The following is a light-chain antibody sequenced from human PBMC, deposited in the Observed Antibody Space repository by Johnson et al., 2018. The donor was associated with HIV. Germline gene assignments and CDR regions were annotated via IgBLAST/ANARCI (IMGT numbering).Light chain of an antibody. J-gene: IGLJ1*01. CDR2: ENN. V-gene: IGLV1-51*02. Sequence: HSVLTQPPSVSAAPGQKVTISCSGSSSNIGNNYVSWYQQLPGTAPKLLIYENNKRPSGIPYRFSGSKSGTSATLGITGLQTGDEADYYCGTWDSSLSAVVFGTGTKVTVL. CDR3: GTWDSSLSAVV. CDR1: SSNIGNNY.